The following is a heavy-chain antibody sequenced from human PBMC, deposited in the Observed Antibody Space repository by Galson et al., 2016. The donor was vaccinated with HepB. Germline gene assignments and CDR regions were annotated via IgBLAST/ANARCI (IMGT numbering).Heavy chain of an antibody. CDR2: ISWNSGSI. CDR1: GFTFEDYA. V-gene: IGHV3-9*01. J-gene: IGHJ4*02. CDR3: VKGRFAVSGTNYFDF. D-gene: IGHD6-13*01. Sequence: SLRLSCAASGFTFEDYAMHWVRQVPGKGLEWVSGISWNSGSIGYMDSVKGRFTISRDNAKNSLYLYLTSVRAEDTALYYCVKGRFAVSGTNYFDFWGQGTPVTVSS.